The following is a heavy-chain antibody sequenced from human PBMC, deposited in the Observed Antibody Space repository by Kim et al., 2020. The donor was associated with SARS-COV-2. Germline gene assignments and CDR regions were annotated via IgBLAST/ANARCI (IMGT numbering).Heavy chain of an antibody. CDR2: ST. V-gene: IGHV3-23*01. Sequence: STYYAYSVKGRFTISRDNSKNTLYLQMNSLRAEDTAVYYCAKREYGMDVWGQGTTVTVSS. CDR3: AKREYGMDV. J-gene: IGHJ6*02.